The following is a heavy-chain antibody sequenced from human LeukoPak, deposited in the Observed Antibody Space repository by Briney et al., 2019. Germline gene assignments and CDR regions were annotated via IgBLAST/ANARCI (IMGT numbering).Heavy chain of an antibody. CDR3: AKPPYSSSWYYFDY. Sequence: GGSLRLSCAASGFTFSSYAMSWVRQAPGKGLEWVSAISGSGGSTYYADSVKGRFTISRDNSKDTLYLQMNSLRAEDTAVYYCAKPPYSSSWYYFDYWGQGTLVTVSS. J-gene: IGHJ4*02. CDR2: ISGSGGST. CDR1: GFTFSSYA. D-gene: IGHD6-13*01. V-gene: IGHV3-23*01.